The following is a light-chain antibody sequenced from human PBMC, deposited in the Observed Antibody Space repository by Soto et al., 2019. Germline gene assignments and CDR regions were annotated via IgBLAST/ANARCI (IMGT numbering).Light chain of an antibody. Sequence: QSALTQPASVSGSPGQSITISCTGTSSDVGSYNLVSWYQQHPGKAPKLMIYEGSKRPSGVSNRFSGSKSGNTASLTISGLQAEDEADYYCCSYAGSHFGGGNKLTVL. J-gene: IGLJ2*01. CDR2: EGS. CDR1: SSDVGSYNL. CDR3: CSYAGSH. V-gene: IGLV2-23*01.